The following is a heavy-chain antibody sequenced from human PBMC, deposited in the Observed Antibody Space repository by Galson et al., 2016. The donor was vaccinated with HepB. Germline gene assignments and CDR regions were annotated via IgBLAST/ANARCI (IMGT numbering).Heavy chain of an antibody. Sequence: SVKVSCKASGYGFSGYYINWVRQAPGQGLEWMGCIFPRSGATNYAQKLQGRVTMTADTSVSTVYMELSSLRSDDTAVYYCAGDRATVGTSPDYWGQGTLVTVSS. J-gene: IGHJ4*02. CDR1: GYGFSGYY. CDR2: IFPRSGAT. CDR3: AGDRATVGTSPDY. D-gene: IGHD4-23*01. V-gene: IGHV1-2*02.